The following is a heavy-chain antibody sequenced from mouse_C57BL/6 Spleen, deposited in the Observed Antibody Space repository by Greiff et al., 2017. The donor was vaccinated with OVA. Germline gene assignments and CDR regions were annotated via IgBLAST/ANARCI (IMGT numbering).Heavy chain of an antibody. CDR1: GYTFTDYY. V-gene: IGHV1-19*01. Sequence: EVQLQQSGPVLVKPGASVKMSCKASGYTFTDYYMNWVKQSHGKSLEWIGVINPYNGGTSYNQKFKGKATLTVDKSSSTAYMELNSLTSEDSAVYYCASRDYGSVDYWGQGTTLTVSS. CDR2: INPYNGGT. CDR3: ASRDYGSVDY. J-gene: IGHJ2*01. D-gene: IGHD1-1*01.